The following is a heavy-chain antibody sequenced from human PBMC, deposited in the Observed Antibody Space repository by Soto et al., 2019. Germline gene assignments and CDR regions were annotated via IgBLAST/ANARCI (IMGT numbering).Heavy chain of an antibody. CDR2: IIPIFGTA. CDR1: GGTFSSYA. D-gene: IGHD4-4*01. Sequence: ASVKVSCKASGGTFSSYAISWVRQAPGQGLEWMGGIIPIFGTANYAQKFQGRVTITADESTSTAYMELSSLRSEDTAVYYCARDKGTVTPLGYYYYGMDVWGQGTTVTVSS. J-gene: IGHJ6*02. CDR3: ARDKGTVTPLGYYYYGMDV. V-gene: IGHV1-69*13.